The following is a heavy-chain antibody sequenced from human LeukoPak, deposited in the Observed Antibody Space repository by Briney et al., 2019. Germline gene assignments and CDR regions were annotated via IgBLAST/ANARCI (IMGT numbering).Heavy chain of an antibody. V-gene: IGHV4-4*02. CDR3: ARDDYGGNPRRYWYFDL. D-gene: IGHD4-23*01. CDR1: GGSISSSNW. CDR2: IYHSGST. Sequence: SSGTLSLTCAVSGGSISSSNWWSWVRQPPGKGLEWIGEIYHSGSTNYNPSLKSRVTISVDTSKNQFSLKLSSVTAADTAVYYCARDDYGGNPRRYWYFDLWGRGTLVTVSS. J-gene: IGHJ2*01.